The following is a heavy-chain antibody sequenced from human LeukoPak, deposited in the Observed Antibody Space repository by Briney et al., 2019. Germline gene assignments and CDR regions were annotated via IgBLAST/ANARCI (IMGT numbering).Heavy chain of an antibody. V-gene: IGHV1-8*01. CDR2: MNPNSGNT. D-gene: IGHD6-13*01. CDR1: GYTFTSYD. J-gene: IGHJ3*02. Sequence: ASVKVSCKAAGYTFTSYDINWGRQATGQGLEWMGWMNPNSGNTGYAQKFQGRVTMTTNTSISTAYMELSSLRSEDTAVYYCARGHVAGRAAFDIWGQGTMVTVSS. CDR3: ARGHVAGRAAFDI.